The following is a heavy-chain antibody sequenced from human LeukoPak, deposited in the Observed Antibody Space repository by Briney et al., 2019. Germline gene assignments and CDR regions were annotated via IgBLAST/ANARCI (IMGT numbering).Heavy chain of an antibody. CDR1: GFTFSSYG. D-gene: IGHD3-10*01. J-gene: IGHJ6*04. CDR3: ARDSRVRGVRSYYYYGMDV. V-gene: IGHV3-33*01. CDR2: IWYDGSNK. Sequence: GGSLRLSCAASGFTFSSYGMHWVRQAPGKGLEWVAVIWYDGSNKYYADSVKGRFTISRDNSKNTLYLQMNSLRAEDTAVYYCARDSRVRGVRSYYYYGMDVWGKGTTVTVSS.